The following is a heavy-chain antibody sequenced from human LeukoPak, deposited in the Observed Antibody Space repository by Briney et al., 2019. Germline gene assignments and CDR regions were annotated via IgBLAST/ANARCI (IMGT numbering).Heavy chain of an antibody. V-gene: IGHV4-61*02. CDR3: ARQVATKGEWAFDV. Sequence: SQTLSLTCTVSGGSIRSGNYYWSWIRQPAGKGLEWIGRINTRGSTNYNPSLKSRVTISVDTSKNQFSLKLSSVTAADTAVYYCARQVATKGEWAFDVWGQGTMVTVSS. D-gene: IGHD5-12*01. CDR2: INTRGST. J-gene: IGHJ3*01. CDR1: GGSIRSGNYY.